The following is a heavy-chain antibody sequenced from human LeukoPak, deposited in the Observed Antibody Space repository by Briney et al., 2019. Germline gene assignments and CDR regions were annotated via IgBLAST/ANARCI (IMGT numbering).Heavy chain of an antibody. CDR3: AIAVAGTVRY. D-gene: IGHD6-19*01. V-gene: IGHV4-34*01. CDR1: GGSFSGYY. CDR2: INHSGST. J-gene: IGHJ4*02. Sequence: SETLSLTCAVYGGSFSGYYWSWIRQPPGKGREWIGEINHSGSTNYNPSLKSRVTISVDTSKNQFSLKLSSVTAADTAVYYCAIAVAGTVRYWGQGTLVTVSS.